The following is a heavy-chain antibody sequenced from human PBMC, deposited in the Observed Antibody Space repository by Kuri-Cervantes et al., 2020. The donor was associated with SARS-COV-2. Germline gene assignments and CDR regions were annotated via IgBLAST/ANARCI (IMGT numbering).Heavy chain of an antibody. J-gene: IGHJ5*02. D-gene: IGHD2-2*01. CDR3: ARSAGYCSSTSCPGGAGWLALYNWFDP. CDR1: GYTFSSYA. V-gene: IGHV1-2*02. CDR2: INPNSGGT. Sequence: ASVKVSCKASGYTFSSYAIHWVRQAPGQGLEWMGWINPNSGGTNYAQKFQGRVTMTRDTSISTAYMELSRLRSDDTAVYYCARSAGYCSSTSCPGGAGWLALYNWFDPWGQGTLVTVSS.